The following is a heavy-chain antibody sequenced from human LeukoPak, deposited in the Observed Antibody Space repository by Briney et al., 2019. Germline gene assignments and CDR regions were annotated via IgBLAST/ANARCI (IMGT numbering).Heavy chain of an antibody. D-gene: IGHD6-19*01. V-gene: IGHV3-73*01. J-gene: IGHJ6*02. Sequence: PGGSLRLSCAASGFTFSGSAMHWVRQASGKGLEWVGRIRSKANSYATAYAASVKGRFTISRDDSKNTAYLQMNSLKTEDTAVYYCTRPRIAVAGTDYYYYGMDVWGQGTTVTVSS. CDR2: IRSKANSYAT. CDR3: TRPRIAVAGTDYYYYGMDV. CDR1: GFTFSGSA.